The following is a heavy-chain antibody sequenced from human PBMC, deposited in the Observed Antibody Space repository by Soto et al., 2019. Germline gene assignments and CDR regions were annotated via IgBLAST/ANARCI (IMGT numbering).Heavy chain of an antibody. Sequence: ASVNVSWKTAGYTFRIYHMQWLRGAPGQGLEWMGIINPSGGSTSYAQKFQGRVTMTRDTSTSTVYMELSSLRSEDTAVYYCASASGDLNAFDICGQGTMVTVSS. CDR2: INPSGGST. J-gene: IGHJ3*02. V-gene: IGHV1-46*01. CDR3: ASASGDLNAFDI. D-gene: IGHD7-27*01. CDR1: GYTFRIYH.